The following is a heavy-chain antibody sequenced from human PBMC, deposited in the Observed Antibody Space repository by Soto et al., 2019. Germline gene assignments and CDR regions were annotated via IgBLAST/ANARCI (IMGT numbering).Heavy chain of an antibody. CDR3: ARGIGGFVAATLRWFVH. Sequence: GGSLRLSCAASGFTFSSYSMSWVRQAPGKGLEWVANIKQDGSEKYYVDSVKGRFTISRDNAKNSLYLQMNSLRAEDTAVYYCARGIGGFVAATLRWFVHWGQGTLVTVSS. CDR2: IKQDGSEK. D-gene: IGHD2-15*01. CDR1: GFTFSSYS. J-gene: IGHJ5*02. V-gene: IGHV3-7*01.